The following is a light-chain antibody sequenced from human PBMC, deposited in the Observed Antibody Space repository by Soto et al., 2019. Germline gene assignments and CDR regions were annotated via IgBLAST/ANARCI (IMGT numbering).Light chain of an antibody. CDR2: EVS. Sequence: ALTQPASVSGSPGQSLTISCIGTSSDVGGYNYVSWYQHHPGNAPKLIIYEVSNRPSGVSNRFSGSKSANTASLTISGLQADDEADYYCSSYTSSSTYVFGIGTKVTVL. CDR1: SSDVGGYNY. V-gene: IGLV2-14*01. CDR3: SSYTSSSTYV. J-gene: IGLJ1*01.